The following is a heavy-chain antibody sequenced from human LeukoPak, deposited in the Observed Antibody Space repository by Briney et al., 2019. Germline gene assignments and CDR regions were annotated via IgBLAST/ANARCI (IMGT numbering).Heavy chain of an antibody. Sequence: MSSETLSLTCTVSGGSISSYYWSWIRQPPGKGLEWLGYIYYSGSTNYNPSLKSRVTISVDTSKNQFSLKLSSVTAADTAVYYCARSCGGDCYSFDYWGQGTLVTVSS. CDR2: IYYSGST. V-gene: IGHV4-59*01. CDR3: ARSCGGDCYSFDY. D-gene: IGHD2-21*02. CDR1: GGSISSYY. J-gene: IGHJ4*02.